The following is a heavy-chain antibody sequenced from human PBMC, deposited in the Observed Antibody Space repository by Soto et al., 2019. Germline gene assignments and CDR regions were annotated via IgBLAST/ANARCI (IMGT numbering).Heavy chain of an antibody. CDR3: TTGLSNGYYNFDY. CDR1: GYSFTSCW. CDR2: IYPGDSDT. Sequence: GESLKISCKGSGYSFTSCWIGWVRQMPGKGLEWMGIIYPGDSDTRYSPSFQGQVTISADKSISTAYLQMNSLKTEDTAVYYCTTGLSNGYYNFDYWGQGTPVTVSS. J-gene: IGHJ4*02. D-gene: IGHD3-22*01. V-gene: IGHV5-51*01.